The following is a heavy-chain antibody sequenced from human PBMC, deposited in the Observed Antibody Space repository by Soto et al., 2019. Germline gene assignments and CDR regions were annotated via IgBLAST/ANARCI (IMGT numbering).Heavy chain of an antibody. CDR1: GGSISSITYY. CDR2: VYYLGST. Sequence: QLQLQESGPGLVKPSETLSLTCTVSGGSISSITYYWGWIHQPPGKGLEWMGSVYYLGSTYFNPSLKSRVTMSVDTSKNQFSLKLSSVTAADTAVYFCARPRYPTDWYFDLWGRGTLVTVSS. V-gene: IGHV4-39*01. D-gene: IGHD2-2*01. CDR3: ARPRYPTDWYFDL. J-gene: IGHJ2*01.